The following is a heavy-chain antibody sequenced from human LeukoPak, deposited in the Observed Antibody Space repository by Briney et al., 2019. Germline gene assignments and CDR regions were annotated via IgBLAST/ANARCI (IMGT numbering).Heavy chain of an antibody. CDR2: IYDSEIT. Sequence: PSETLSLTCIVSGASISSYYWTWIRQPPGKGLEWIGYIYDSEITSYNPSLKSRVTISADTSRKQFSLRLRSVTAADTAVYYCASPYCGGDCPDAFDIWGQGTMVTVSS. J-gene: IGHJ3*02. V-gene: IGHV4-59*01. CDR3: ASPYCGGDCPDAFDI. D-gene: IGHD2-21*01. CDR1: GASISSYY.